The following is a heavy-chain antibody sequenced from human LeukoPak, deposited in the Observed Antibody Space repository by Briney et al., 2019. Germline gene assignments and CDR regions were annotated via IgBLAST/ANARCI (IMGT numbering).Heavy chain of an antibody. D-gene: IGHD1-26*01. CDR1: GVSIRSSSFY. Sequence: SETLSLTCSVSGVSIRSSSFYWGWIRQPPGKGLEWIGSIYYSGSTYYRPSLKSRVTMSVDTSKNQISLRLSSVTAADTAVYYCARGLRWDLTISGTSTFDYWGQGSLVTVSS. V-gene: IGHV4-39*01. J-gene: IGHJ4*02. CDR3: ARGLRWDLTISGTSTFDY. CDR2: IYYSGST.